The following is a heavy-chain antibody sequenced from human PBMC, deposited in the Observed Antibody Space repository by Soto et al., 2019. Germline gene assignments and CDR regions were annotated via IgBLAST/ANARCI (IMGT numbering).Heavy chain of an antibody. CDR3: ARDFVSKSSSWYSYYYYGMDV. CDR1: GFTFSSYS. V-gene: IGHV3-21*04. D-gene: IGHD6-13*01. Sequence: GGSLRLSCAASGFTFSSYSMNWFRQAPGKGLEWVSSISSSRSYKYYADSVKGRFTISRDNAKNSLYLQMNSLRAEDTAVYYCARDFVSKSSSWYSYYYYGMDVWGQGTTVTVSS. J-gene: IGHJ6*02. CDR2: ISSSRSYK.